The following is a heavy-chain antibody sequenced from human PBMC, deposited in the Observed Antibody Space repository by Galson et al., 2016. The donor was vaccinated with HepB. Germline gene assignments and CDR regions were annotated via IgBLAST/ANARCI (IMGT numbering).Heavy chain of an antibody. D-gene: IGHD6-25*01. CDR3: VRLVPQSGGFDV. Sequence: SLRLSCAASGFTFSDHHMDWVRQAPGKGLDWIGRIRSKVKSYTTEYAASVKGRFTISRDDSKNSLYLQMNSLRTEDTAVYYCVRLVPQSGGFDVWGQGTTVTVSS. CDR1: GFTFSDHH. V-gene: IGHV3-72*01. J-gene: IGHJ6*02. CDR2: IRSKVKSYTT.